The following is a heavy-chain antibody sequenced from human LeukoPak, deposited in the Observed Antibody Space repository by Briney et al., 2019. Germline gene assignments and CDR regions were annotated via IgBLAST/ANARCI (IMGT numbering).Heavy chain of an antibody. CDR1: GFTFSSYW. Sequence: GGSLRLSCAASGFTFSSYWIHWVRHAPGKGLEWVAVISYDGINKYYADSVKGRFTISRDNSENTLYLQINTLRAEDTAVYYCARAQKSGYHSDAFDTWGQGTMVTVSS. CDR2: ISYDGINK. D-gene: IGHD1-1*01. J-gene: IGHJ3*02. CDR3: ARAQKSGYHSDAFDT. V-gene: IGHV3-30*03.